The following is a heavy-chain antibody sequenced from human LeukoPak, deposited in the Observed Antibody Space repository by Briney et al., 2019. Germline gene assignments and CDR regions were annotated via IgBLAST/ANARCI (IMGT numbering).Heavy chain of an antibody. CDR1: GFTFSSYS. CDR3: ARPSDIVVVVAVGLDY. D-gene: IGHD2-15*01. J-gene: IGHJ4*02. V-gene: IGHV3-48*04. CDR2: ISSSGSTI. Sequence: GGSLRLSCAASGFTFSSYSMSWIRQAPGKGLEWVSYISSSGSTIYYADSVKGRFTISRDNAKNSLYLQMNSLRAEDTAVYYCARPSDIVVVVAVGLDYWGQGTLVTVSS.